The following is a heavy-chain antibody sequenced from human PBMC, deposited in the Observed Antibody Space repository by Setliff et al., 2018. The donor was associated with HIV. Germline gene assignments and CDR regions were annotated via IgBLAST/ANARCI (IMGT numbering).Heavy chain of an antibody. Sequence: ASETLSLTCTVSGYSISSGYYWGWIRQPPGKGLEWIWSIYHSGSTYYNPSLNSRVTISVDTSKNQFSLKLSSVTAADTDVYYCAREIPQIAVAGTGFDYWGQGTLVTVSS. D-gene: IGHD6-19*01. CDR3: AREIPQIAVAGTGFDY. J-gene: IGHJ4*02. V-gene: IGHV4-38-2*02. CDR1: GYSISSGYY. CDR2: IYHSGST.